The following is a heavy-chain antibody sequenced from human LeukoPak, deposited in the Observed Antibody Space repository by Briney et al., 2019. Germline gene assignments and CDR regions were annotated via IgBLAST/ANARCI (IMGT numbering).Heavy chain of an antibody. CDR1: GGSFSGYY. D-gene: IGHD2-8*01. V-gene: IGHV4-34*01. J-gene: IGHJ6*04. CDR3: ASSYCTNGVCYIWGMDV. CDR2: MNHSGST. Sequence: KPSETLSLTCAVYGGSFSGYYWSWIRQPPGKGLEWIGEMNHSGSTNYNPSLKSRVTISVDTSKNQFSLKLSSVTAADTAVYYCASSYCTNGVCYIWGMDVWGKGTTVTVSS.